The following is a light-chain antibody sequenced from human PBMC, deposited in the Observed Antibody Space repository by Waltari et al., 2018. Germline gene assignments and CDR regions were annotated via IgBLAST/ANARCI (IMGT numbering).Light chain of an antibody. CDR2: GAS. CDR3: QQTYTTPPVT. CDR1: QNINSH. Sequence: DIQMTQSPSSLSGSAGDRITITCRASQNINSHLNWYQQKPGRAPRVLIYGASNLETGVPSRFSGSGSGTDFTLTISGLQPEDFATYFCQQTYTTPPVTFGAGTKVEIK. V-gene: IGKV1-39*01. J-gene: IGKJ4*01.